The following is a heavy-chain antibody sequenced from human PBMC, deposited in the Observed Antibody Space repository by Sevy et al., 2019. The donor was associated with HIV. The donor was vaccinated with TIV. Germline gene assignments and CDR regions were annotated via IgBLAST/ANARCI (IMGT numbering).Heavy chain of an antibody. D-gene: IGHD5-12*01. J-gene: IGHJ6*02. Sequence: SETLSLTCTVSGGSISSSSYYWGWIRQPPGKGLEWIGSIYYSGSTYYNPSLKSRVTISVDTSKNQFSQKLSSVTAADTAVYYCARGQPVDIVATILYYYYGMDVWGQGTTVTVSS. CDR2: IYYSGST. V-gene: IGHV4-39*01. CDR3: ARGQPVDIVATILYYYYGMDV. CDR1: GGSISSSSYY.